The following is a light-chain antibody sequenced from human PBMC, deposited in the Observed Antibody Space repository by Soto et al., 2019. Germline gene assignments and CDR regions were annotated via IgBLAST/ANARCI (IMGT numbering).Light chain of an antibody. CDR2: DAS. J-gene: IGKJ1*01. CDR3: QQYHDLFPWT. V-gene: IGKV1-33*01. Sequence: DIQMTQSPSSLSASVGDRVTVTCQASQDISNYLNWYQHKAGKAPKLLISDASNLQTGVPSRFRGSGSGTRFTFTISSLQPEDIATYYCQQYHDLFPWTFGQGTKVEI. CDR1: QDISNY.